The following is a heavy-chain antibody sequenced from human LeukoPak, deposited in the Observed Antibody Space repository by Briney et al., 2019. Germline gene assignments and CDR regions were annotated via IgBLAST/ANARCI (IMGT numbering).Heavy chain of an antibody. V-gene: IGHV4-34*01. Sequence: SETLSLTCAVSGGSFSGFYWSWIRQSPGKGLEWIGENNHNKNTKYNPSLKSRVTISVDTSKNQFSLKMTSVTAADTAVYYCARRGFGYDDFWKIDPWSQGILVIVSS. CDR3: ARRGFGYDDFWKIDP. J-gene: IGHJ5*02. CDR1: GGSFSGFY. D-gene: IGHD3-3*01. CDR2: NNHNKNT.